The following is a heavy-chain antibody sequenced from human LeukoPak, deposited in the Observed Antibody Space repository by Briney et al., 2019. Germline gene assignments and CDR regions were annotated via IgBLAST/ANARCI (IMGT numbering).Heavy chain of an antibody. D-gene: IGHD3-16*01. J-gene: IGHJ4*02. V-gene: IGHV4-39*07. Sequence: SETLSLTCTVSGGSISSSSYYWGWIRQPPGKGLEWIGEIYHSGSTNYNPSLKSRVTISVDKSKNQFSLKLSSVTAADTAVYYCARPKLGARPFFDYWGQGTLVTVSS. CDR3: ARPKLGARPFFDY. CDR2: IYHSGST. CDR1: GGSISSSSYY.